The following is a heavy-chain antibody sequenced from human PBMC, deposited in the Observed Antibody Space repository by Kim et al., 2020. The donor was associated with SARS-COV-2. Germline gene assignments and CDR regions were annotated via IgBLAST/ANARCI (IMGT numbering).Heavy chain of an antibody. Sequence: GGSLRLSCAASGFTFSTYAIHWVRQAPGKGLEWVAFISFDGNNKYYVDSVKGRFTISRDNSKNTLYLQMNSLGAEDTAVYYCARGEFKFGELLSFDYWGQGTLVTVSS. V-gene: IGHV3-30-3*01. D-gene: IGHD3-10*01. J-gene: IGHJ4*02. CDR1: GFTFSTYA. CDR2: ISFDGNNK. CDR3: ARGEFKFGELLSFDY.